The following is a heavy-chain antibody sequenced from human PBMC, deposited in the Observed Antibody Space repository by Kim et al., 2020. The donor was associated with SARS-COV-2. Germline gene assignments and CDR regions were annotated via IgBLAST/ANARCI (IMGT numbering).Heavy chain of an antibody. D-gene: IGHD1-26*01. CDR1: GGSFSGYY. J-gene: IGHJ5*02. CDR2: INHSGST. V-gene: IGHV4-34*01. CDR3: ARGPRLRGPNQLGAWFDP. Sequence: SETLSLTCAVYGGSFSGYYWSWIRQPPGKGLEWIGEINHSGSTNYNPSLKSRVTISVDTSKNQFSLKLSSVTAADTAVYYCARGPRLRGPNQLGAWFDPWGQGTLVTVSS.